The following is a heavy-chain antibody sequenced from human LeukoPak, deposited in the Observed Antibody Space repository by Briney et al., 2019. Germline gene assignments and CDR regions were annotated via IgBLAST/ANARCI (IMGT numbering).Heavy chain of an antibody. CDR3: ARDPLVVVAATRYYYYGMDV. CDR2: IYYSGST. D-gene: IGHD2-15*01. CDR1: GGSISSGDCY. J-gene: IGHJ6*04. V-gene: IGHV4-30-4*01. Sequence: PSETLSLTCTVSGGSISSGDCYWSWIRQPPGKGLEWIGYIYYSGSTYYNPSLKSRVTISVDTCKNQFSLKLSSVTAADTAVYYCARDPLVVVAATRYYYYGMDVWGKGTTVTVSS.